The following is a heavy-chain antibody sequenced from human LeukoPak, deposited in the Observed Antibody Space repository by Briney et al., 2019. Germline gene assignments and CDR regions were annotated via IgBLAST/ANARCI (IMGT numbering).Heavy chain of an antibody. CDR3: ARSYGDYGFPFDL. D-gene: IGHD4-17*01. Sequence: SETLSLTCTVSGGSISSYYWSWIRQPPGKGLEWIGYIYHSGSTNYNPSLKSRVTISVDTSKNQFSLKLSSVTAADTAVYYCARSYGDYGFPFDLWGRGTLVTVSS. CDR2: IYHSGST. CDR1: GGSISSYY. J-gene: IGHJ2*01. V-gene: IGHV4-59*08.